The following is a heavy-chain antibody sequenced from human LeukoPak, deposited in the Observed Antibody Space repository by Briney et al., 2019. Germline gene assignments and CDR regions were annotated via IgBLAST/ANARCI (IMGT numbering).Heavy chain of an antibody. CDR3: ARVSSVAGIVTRPKYYFDY. Sequence: SETLSLTCAVYGGSFSGYYWSWIRQPPGKGLEWIGYIYYSGSTNYDPSLKSRVTISVDTSKNQFSLKLSSVTAADTAVYYCARVSSVAGIVTRPKYYFDYWGQGTLVTVSS. V-gene: IGHV4-59*01. CDR1: GGSFSGYY. J-gene: IGHJ4*02. D-gene: IGHD6-19*01. CDR2: IYYSGST.